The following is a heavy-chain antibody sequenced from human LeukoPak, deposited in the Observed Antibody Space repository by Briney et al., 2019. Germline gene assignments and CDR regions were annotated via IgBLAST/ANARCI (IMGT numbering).Heavy chain of an antibody. J-gene: IGHJ4*02. CDR2: ISGSGGST. V-gene: IGHV3-23*01. CDR1: GFTFSSYA. D-gene: IGHD3-10*02. Sequence: GGSLRLSCAASGFTFSSYAMSWVRQAPGKGLEWVSAISGSGGSTYYADSVKGRFTISRDNAKNSLYLQMNSLRAEDTALYYCAKGLGSGSYTGYYFDYWGQGTLVTVSS. CDR3: AKGLGSGSYTGYYFDY.